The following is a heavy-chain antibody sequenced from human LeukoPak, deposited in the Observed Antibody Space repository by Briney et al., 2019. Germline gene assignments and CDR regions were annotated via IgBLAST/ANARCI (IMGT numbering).Heavy chain of an antibody. J-gene: IGHJ4*02. CDR3: ARGDTVAGSPVFDY. CDR2: IYYSGST. D-gene: IGHD6-19*01. Sequence: PSETLSLTCTVSGGSISSYYWSWIRQPPGKGLEWLGYIYYSGSTNYNPSLKSRVTISVDTSKNQFSLKLSSVTAADTAVYYCARGDTVAGSPVFDYWGQGTLVTVSS. CDR1: GGSISSYY. V-gene: IGHV4-59*01.